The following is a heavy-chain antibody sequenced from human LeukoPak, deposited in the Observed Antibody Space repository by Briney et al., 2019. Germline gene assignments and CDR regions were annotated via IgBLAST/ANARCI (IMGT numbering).Heavy chain of an antibody. CDR1: GYTFTSYA. V-gene: IGHV1-8*01. Sequence: GASEKVSCKTSGYTFTSYAISWVRQAPGQGLEWMGWISAYNGNTDYAQKFQGRVTITRNTSISTAYMELSSLRSEDTAVYYCARGRGYDFWSGSTPYYYYYYMDVWGKGTTVTVSS. CDR3: ARGRGYDFWSGSTPYYYYYYMDV. D-gene: IGHD3-3*01. J-gene: IGHJ6*03. CDR2: ISAYNGNT.